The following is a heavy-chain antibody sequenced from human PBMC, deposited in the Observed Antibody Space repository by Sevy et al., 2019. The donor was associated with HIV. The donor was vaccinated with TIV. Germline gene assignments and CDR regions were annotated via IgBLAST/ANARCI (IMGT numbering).Heavy chain of an antibody. D-gene: IGHD6-6*01. J-gene: IGHJ4*02. CDR2: INHSGST. CDR3: ARETRPSIAARRGRLDY. Sequence: SETLSLTCAVYGGSFSGYYWSWIRQPPGKGLEWIGEINHSGSTNYNPSLKSRVTISVDTSKNQFSLKLSSVTAADTAVYYCARETRPSIAARRGRLDYWGQGTLVTVSS. V-gene: IGHV4-34*01. CDR1: GGSFSGYY.